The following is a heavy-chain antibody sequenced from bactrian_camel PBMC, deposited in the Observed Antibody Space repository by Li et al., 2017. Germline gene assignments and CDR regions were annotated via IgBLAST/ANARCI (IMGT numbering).Heavy chain of an antibody. CDR1: GITYGSNC. Sequence: VQLVESGGGSVEVGGSLRLSCAASGITYGSNCMGWFRQAPGKEREGVAIIGSSGSTGYADSVKGRFTISKDNAENTLYLQMNSLKPEDTAMYYCTKDRSYGTRYWVQSTRGQGTQV. V-gene: IGHV3S55*01. CDR2: IGSSGST. D-gene: IGHD1*01. J-gene: IGHJ4*01. CDR3: TKDRSYGTRYWVQST.